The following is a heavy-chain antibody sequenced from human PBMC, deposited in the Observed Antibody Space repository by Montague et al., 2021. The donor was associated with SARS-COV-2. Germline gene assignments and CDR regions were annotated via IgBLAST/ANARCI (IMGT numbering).Heavy chain of an antibody. CDR2: VSASGST. CDR1: GDSISYLY. V-gene: IGHV4-4*07. J-gene: IGHJ4*02. Sequence: SETLSLTCTLSGDSISYLYWSWIRQPAGKGQEWIGRVSASGSTNYNPSLNSRVTLSVDTSKKQFSLRLSPVTAADTAVYYCARDVVAAPGTFDFWGQGTLATVSS. CDR3: ARDVVAAPGTFDF. D-gene: IGHD6-13*01.